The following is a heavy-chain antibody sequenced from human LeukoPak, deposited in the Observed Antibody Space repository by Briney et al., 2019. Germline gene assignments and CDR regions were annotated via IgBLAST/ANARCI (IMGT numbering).Heavy chain of an antibody. CDR2: IHHSGST. V-gene: IGHV4-39*01. CDR1: SGSLSSASYY. Sequence: SETLSHTCTVSSGSLSSASYYWGWIRQPPGKGLEWIGTIHHSGSTSYNPFLKSRVIISVDSSKNQFSLRVTSVTAAVTAVYYCTIPGDNWNDHRAFDIWGQGTLVTVSS. J-gene: IGHJ3*02. CDR3: TIPGDNWNDHRAFDI. D-gene: IGHD1-1*01.